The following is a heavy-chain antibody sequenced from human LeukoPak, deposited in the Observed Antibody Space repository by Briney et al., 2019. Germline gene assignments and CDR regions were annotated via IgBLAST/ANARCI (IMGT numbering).Heavy chain of an antibody. J-gene: IGHJ5*02. D-gene: IGHD3-3*01. CDR2: INPNSGGT. Sequence: ASLKVSCKASGYTFTGYYMHWVRQAPGQGLDWMGWINPNSGGTNYAQKFQGRVTMTRDTSISTAYMELSRLRSDDTAVYYCARDSDFWSGLNWFDPWGQGTLVTVSS. CDR1: GYTFTGYY. V-gene: IGHV1-2*02. CDR3: ARDSDFWSGLNWFDP.